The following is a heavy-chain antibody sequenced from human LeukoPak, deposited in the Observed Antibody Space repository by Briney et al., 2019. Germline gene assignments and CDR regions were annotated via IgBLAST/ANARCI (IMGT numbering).Heavy chain of an antibody. V-gene: IGHV3-21*01. CDR3: ARAGYSYPYYFDY. CDR2: ISSSSYI. J-gene: IGHJ4*02. D-gene: IGHD5-18*01. CDR1: GFTFSSYS. Sequence: PGGSLRLSCAASGFTFSSYSMNWVRQVPGKGLEWVSSISSSSYIYYADSVKGRFTISRDNAKNSLYLQMNSLRAEDTAVYYCARAGYSYPYYFDYWGQGTLVTVSS.